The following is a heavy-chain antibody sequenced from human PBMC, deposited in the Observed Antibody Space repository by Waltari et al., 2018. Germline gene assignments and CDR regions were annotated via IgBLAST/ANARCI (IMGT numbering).Heavy chain of an antibody. V-gene: IGHV1-69*08. CDR3: ARDRGDYVYYYYGMDV. CDR1: GGTFSSYT. D-gene: IGHD4-17*01. CDR2: IIPILGRA. J-gene: IGHJ6*02. Sequence: QVQLVQSGAEVKKPGSSVKVSCKASGGTFSSYTISWVRQAPGQGLEWMGRIIPILGRANYAQKFQGRVTITADKSTSTAYMELSSLRSEDTAVYYCARDRGDYVYYYYGMDVWGQGTTVTVSS.